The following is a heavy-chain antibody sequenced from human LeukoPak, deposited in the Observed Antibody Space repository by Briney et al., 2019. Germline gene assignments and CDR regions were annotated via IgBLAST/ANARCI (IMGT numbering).Heavy chain of an antibody. CDR3: AKSGRVFDTSGYYWFPN. CDR2: ISGRGANT. V-gene: IGHV3-23*01. J-gene: IGHJ4*02. D-gene: IGHD3-22*01. Sequence: PGGSLRLSCATSGSTFSSYAMSWVRQAPGKGLERVSSISGRGANTHYADSVKGRFTISGDYSKNTLNLQMNSLRAEDTAVYYCAKSGRVFDTSGYYWFPNWGQGILVTVSS. CDR1: GSTFSSYA.